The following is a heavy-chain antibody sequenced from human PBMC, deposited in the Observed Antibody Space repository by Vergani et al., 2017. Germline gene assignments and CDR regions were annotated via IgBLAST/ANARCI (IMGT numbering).Heavy chain of an antibody. V-gene: IGHV3-21*01. CDR1: GFTFSSYS. CDR3: AREQWLSPYYFDY. J-gene: IGHJ4*02. D-gene: IGHD6-19*01. CDR2: ISSSSSYI. Sequence: EVQLVESGGGLVKPGGSLRLSCAASGFTFSSYSMNWVRQAPGKGLEWVSSISSSSSYIYYADSVKGRFTISRDNAKNSLYLKMNSLRAEDTAVYYCAREQWLSPYYFDYWGQGTLVTVSS.